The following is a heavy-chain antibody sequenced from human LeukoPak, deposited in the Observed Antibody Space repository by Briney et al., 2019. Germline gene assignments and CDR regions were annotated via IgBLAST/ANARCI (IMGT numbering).Heavy chain of an antibody. CDR2: VSHSETT. V-gene: IGHV4-4*02. CDR1: GASISATNW. D-gene: IGHD3-10*01. CDR3: AKESGRGTFDL. J-gene: IGHJ3*01. Sequence: SETLSLTCDVSGASISATNWWTWVRLPPEKGLEWIGEVSHSETTNYSPSLQGRVRLSVDRATNQFSLRLTSVTAADTAVYYCAKESGRGTFDLWGQGTMVTVSS.